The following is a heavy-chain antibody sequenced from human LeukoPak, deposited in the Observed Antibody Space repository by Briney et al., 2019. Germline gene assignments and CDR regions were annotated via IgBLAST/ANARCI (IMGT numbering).Heavy chain of an antibody. V-gene: IGHV4-34*01. D-gene: IGHD3-10*01. CDR2: IYYSGST. J-gene: IGHJ5*02. Sequence: SETLSLTCAVYGGSFSGYYWSWIRQPPGKGLEWIGSIYYSGSTYYNPSLKSRVTISVDTSKNQFSLKLSSVTAADTAVYYCARHNYGSGSPYRDWFDPWGQGTLVTVSS. CDR3: ARHNYGSGSPYRDWFDP. CDR1: GGSFSGYY.